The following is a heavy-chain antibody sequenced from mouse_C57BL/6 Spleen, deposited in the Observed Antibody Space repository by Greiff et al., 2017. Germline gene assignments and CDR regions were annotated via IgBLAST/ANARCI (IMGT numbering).Heavy chain of an antibody. Sequence: VQLQESGPGLVAPSQSLSITCTVSGFSLTSYGVHWVRQPPGKGLEWLVVIWSDGSTTYNSALKSRLSISKDNSKSQVFLKMNSLQTDDTAMYYGARQEAVVATDYYAMDYWGQGTSVTVSS. V-gene: IGHV2-6-1*01. J-gene: IGHJ4*01. CDR2: IWSDGST. CDR1: GFSLTSYG. D-gene: IGHD1-1*01. CDR3: ARQEAVVATDYYAMDY.